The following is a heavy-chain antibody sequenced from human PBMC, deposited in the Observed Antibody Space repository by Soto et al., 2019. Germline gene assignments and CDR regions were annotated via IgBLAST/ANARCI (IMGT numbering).Heavy chain of an antibody. D-gene: IGHD3-3*01. Sequence: KASETLSLTCGVDGGSFSAYSWTWLRQSPGKGLEWIGEITHGGSTDYNPALKSRLVMSVDTSKNQFSLRVTSVTAADAAVYFCARARFDSWSHIYYGLDVWGQGTTVTVSS. CDR3: ARARFDSWSHIYYGLDV. CDR1: GGSFSAYS. CDR2: ITHGGST. J-gene: IGHJ6*02. V-gene: IGHV4-34*01.